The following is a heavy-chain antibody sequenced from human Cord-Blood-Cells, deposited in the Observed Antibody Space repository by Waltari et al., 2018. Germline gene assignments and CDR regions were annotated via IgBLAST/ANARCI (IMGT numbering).Heavy chain of an antibody. D-gene: IGHD1-1*01. CDR1: GVSLSTSAVD. J-gene: IGHJ5*02. CDR3: AHSTTGNNWFDP. V-gene: IGHV2-5*02. CDR2: IYWDDDK. Sequence: QITLKESGPTLVTPTQTLTLTCTFSGVSLSTSAVDGGWIRQPPGKALEWLALIYWDDDKRYSPSLKSRLTITKDTSKNQVVLTMTNMDPVDTATYYCAHSTTGNNWFDPWGQGTLVTVSS.